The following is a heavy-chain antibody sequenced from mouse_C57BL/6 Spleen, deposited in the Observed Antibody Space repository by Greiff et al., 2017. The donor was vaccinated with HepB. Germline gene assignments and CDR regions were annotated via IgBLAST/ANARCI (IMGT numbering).Heavy chain of an antibody. D-gene: IGHD1-1*01. J-gene: IGHJ2*01. Sequence: EVKVVESGGDLVKPGGSLKLSCAASGFTFSSYGMSWVRQTPDKRLEWVATISSGGSYTYYPDSVKGRFTISRDNAKNKLYLQMSSLKSEDTAMYYSARQRDYYGSSYYFDYWGQGTTLTVSS. CDR1: GFTFSSYG. CDR3: ARQRDYYGSSYYFDY. V-gene: IGHV5-6*01. CDR2: ISSGGSYT.